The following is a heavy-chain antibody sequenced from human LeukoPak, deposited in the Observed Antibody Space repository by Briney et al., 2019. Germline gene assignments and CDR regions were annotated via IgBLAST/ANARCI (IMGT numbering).Heavy chain of an antibody. CDR3: AKNMEHNYYGSGSYFFDY. Sequence: GGSLRLSCAASGFTFSSYAMHWVRQAPGKGLEWVAVISYDGSNEYYADSVKGRFTISRDNSKNTLSLQTNSLRAEDTAVYYCAKNMEHNYYGSGSYFFDYWGQGTLVTVSS. CDR2: ISYDGSNE. V-gene: IGHV3-30-3*02. J-gene: IGHJ4*02. CDR1: GFTFSSYA. D-gene: IGHD3-10*01.